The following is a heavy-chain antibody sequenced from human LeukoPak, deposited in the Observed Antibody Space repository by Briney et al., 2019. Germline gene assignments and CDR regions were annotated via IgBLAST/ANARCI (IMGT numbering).Heavy chain of an antibody. D-gene: IGHD6-13*01. CDR1: GYTLTELS. V-gene: IGHV1-24*01. Sequence: ASVKVSCKVSGYTLTELSMHWVRQAPGKGLEWMGGFDPEDGETIYAQKFQGRVTMTEDTSTDTAYMELSSLRSEDTAVYYCARDLDSSPTLDYWGQGTLVTVSS. CDR2: FDPEDGET. CDR3: ARDLDSSPTLDY. J-gene: IGHJ4*02.